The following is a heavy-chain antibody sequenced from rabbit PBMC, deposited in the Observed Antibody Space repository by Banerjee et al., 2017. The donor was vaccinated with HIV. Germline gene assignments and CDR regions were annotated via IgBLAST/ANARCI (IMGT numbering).Heavy chain of an antibody. CDR3: ARDLAAVTGWNFGL. CDR1: GFSFSSSYW. J-gene: IGHJ4*01. D-gene: IGHD7-1*01. CDR2: VYTSSGAT. V-gene: IGHV1S45*01. Sequence: QEQLEESGGDLVKPEGSLTLTCTASGFSFSSSYWICWVRQAPGKGLELIACVYTSSGATDYASWVNGRFTISSDNAQNTVDLQMNSLTAADTATYFCARDLAAVTGWNFGLWGPGTLVTVS.